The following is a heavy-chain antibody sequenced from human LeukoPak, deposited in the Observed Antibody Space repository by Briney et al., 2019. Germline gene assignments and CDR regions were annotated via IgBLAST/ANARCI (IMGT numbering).Heavy chain of an antibody. CDR3: SRHQGGTTGDY. J-gene: IGHJ4*02. D-gene: IGHD4-17*01. CDR2: INHIGST. CDR1: GGSIISYY. V-gene: IGHV4-59*08. Sequence: PSETLSLTCTVSGGSIISYYWSWIRQPPGKGLEWIGYINHIGSTNYNSSLMSRVTISVDTSKNQFSLNLNSVTAADTAVYYCSRHQGGTTGDYWGQGILVTVSS.